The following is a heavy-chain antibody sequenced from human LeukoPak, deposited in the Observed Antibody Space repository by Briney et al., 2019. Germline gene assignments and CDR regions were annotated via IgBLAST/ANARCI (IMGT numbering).Heavy chain of an antibody. J-gene: IGHJ5*02. V-gene: IGHV4-39*01. CDR2: IYHSGST. CDR3: ARHLTMVRGVPSWFDP. CDR1: GGSISSSSYY. D-gene: IGHD3-10*01. Sequence: SETLSLTCTVSGGSISSSSYYWGWIRQPPGKGLEWIGGIYHSGSTYYNPSLKSRVTISVDTSKNQFSLKLSSVTAADTAVYYCARHLTMVRGVPSWFDPWGQGTLVTVSS.